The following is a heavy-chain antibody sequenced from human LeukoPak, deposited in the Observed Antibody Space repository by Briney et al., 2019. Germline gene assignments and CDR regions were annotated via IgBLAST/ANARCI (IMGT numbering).Heavy chain of an antibody. CDR2: ISTVSGAL. D-gene: IGHD3-9*01. CDR1: GFKFRSYS. CDR3: ARVDDWYDFDY. Sequence: GGSLRLSCAASGFKFRSYSMNWVRQAPGKGLEWVSSISTVSGALYYADSVKGRFTISRDNAKNSLYLQMNSLRSEDTAIYYCARVDDWYDFDYWGQGPPVTVSS. J-gene: IGHJ4*02. V-gene: IGHV3-21*01.